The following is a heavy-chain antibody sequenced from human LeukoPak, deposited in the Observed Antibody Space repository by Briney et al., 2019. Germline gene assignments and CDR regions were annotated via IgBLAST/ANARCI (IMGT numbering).Heavy chain of an antibody. D-gene: IGHD6-13*01. V-gene: IGHV1-69*05. CDR2: IIPIFGTA. Sequence: GASVKVSCKASGGTFSSYAISWVRQAPGQGLEWMGRIIPIFGTANYVQKFQGRVTITTDESTSTAYMELSSLRSEDTAVYYCARDRLTAAGHSGDYWGQGTLVTVSS. CDR3: ARDRLTAAGHSGDY. J-gene: IGHJ4*02. CDR1: GGTFSSYA.